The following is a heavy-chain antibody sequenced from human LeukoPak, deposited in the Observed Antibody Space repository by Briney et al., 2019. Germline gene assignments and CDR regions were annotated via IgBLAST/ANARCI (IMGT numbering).Heavy chain of an antibody. CDR1: GFTFSSYS. D-gene: IGHD5-18*01. CDR2: ISSSSSYI. V-gene: IGHV3-21*01. J-gene: IGHJ3*02. CDR3: ARDMAMVTRSAFDI. Sequence: GGSLRLSCAASGFTFSSYSMNWVRQAPGKGLEWVSSISSSSSYIYYADSVKGRFTISRDNAKNSLYLQMNSLRAEDTAVYYCARDMAMVTRSAFDIWGQGTMVTVPS.